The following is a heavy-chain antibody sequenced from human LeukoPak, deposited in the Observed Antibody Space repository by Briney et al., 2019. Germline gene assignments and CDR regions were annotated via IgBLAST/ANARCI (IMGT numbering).Heavy chain of an antibody. J-gene: IGHJ3*02. Sequence: PGGSLRLSCAASGFTVSSNYMSWVRQAPGKGLGWVSVIYSGGSTYYADSVKGRFTISRDNAKNSLYLQMNSLRDEDTAVYYCARDFQTYYDFWSGYYHDAFDIWGQGTMVTVSS. CDR3: ARDFQTYYDFWSGYYHDAFDI. V-gene: IGHV3-53*01. D-gene: IGHD3-3*01. CDR2: IYSGGST. CDR1: GFTVSSNY.